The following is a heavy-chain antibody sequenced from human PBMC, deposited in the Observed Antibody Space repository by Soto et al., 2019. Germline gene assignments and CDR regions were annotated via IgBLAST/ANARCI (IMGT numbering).Heavy chain of an antibody. CDR1: GFSFTTYW. J-gene: IGHJ4*02. D-gene: IGHD1-7*01. Sequence: ESLKISCKGSGFSFTTYWISWVRQMPGKGLEWMGRIDPSDSYTNYSPSFQGHVTISADKSISTAYLQWSSLKSSDTAIYYCARHRREDLELSLEYWGQRTSVTFSS. CDR3: ARHRREDLELSLEY. V-gene: IGHV5-10-1*01. CDR2: IDPSDSYT.